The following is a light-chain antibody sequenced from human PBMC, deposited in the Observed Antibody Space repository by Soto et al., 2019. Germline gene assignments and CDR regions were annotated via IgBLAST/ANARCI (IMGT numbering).Light chain of an antibody. Sequence: EIGMTQSPATPSVSPGERATLSCRASQSVSSNLAWYQQKPGQAPRLLIYGASTRATGIPARFSGSGSGTEFTLTISSLQSEDFAVYYCQQYNNWPRTFGQGTKV. CDR2: GAS. J-gene: IGKJ1*01. CDR1: QSVSSN. CDR3: QQYNNWPRT. V-gene: IGKV3-15*01.